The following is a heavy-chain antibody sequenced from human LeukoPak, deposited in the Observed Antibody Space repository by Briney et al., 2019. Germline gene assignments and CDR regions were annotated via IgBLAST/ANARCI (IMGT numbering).Heavy chain of an antibody. J-gene: IGHJ4*02. CDR2: ISGSGGST. D-gene: IGHD1-1*01. Sequence: GGSLRLSCAASGFTFSSYAMSWVRQAPGKGLEWVSGISGSGGSTYYADSVKGRYTISRDNSKNTLYLQMNSLRAEDTAVYYCAKDLSYNYGATKDYWGQGTLVTVSS. CDR3: AKDLSYNYGATKDY. V-gene: IGHV3-23*01. CDR1: GFTFSSYA.